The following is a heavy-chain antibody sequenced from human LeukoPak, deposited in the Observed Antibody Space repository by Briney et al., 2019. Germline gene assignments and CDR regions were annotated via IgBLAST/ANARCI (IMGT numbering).Heavy chain of an antibody. CDR1: GYTFTGYY. D-gene: IGHD3-22*01. Sequence: GASVKVSCKASGYTFTGYYMHWVRQAPGQGLEWMGWSNPNSGGTSYAQKFLGRVTMTRDTSISTAYMELSRLRSDDTAVYYCARPLRQYYYDSSGYYSWDYWGQGTLVTVSS. V-gene: IGHV1-2*02. J-gene: IGHJ4*02. CDR2: SNPNSGGT. CDR3: ARPLRQYYYDSSGYYSWDY.